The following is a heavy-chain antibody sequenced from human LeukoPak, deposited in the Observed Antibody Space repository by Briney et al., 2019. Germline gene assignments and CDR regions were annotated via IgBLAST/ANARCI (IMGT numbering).Heavy chain of an antibody. Sequence: KPSETLSLTCAVYGGSFSGYYSSWIRQPPGKGLEWIGEINHSGSTNYNPSLKSRVTISVDTSKNQFSLKLSSVTAADTAVYYCASGWELPSGYDWGQGTLVTVSS. V-gene: IGHV4-34*01. CDR2: INHSGST. J-gene: IGHJ4*02. D-gene: IGHD1-26*01. CDR3: ASGWELPSGYD. CDR1: GGSFSGYY.